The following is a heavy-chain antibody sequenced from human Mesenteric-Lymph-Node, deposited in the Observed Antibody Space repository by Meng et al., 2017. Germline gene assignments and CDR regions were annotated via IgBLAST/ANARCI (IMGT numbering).Heavy chain of an antibody. CDR1: GGSFSGYY. CDR2: INHSGST. D-gene: IGHD3-16*02. V-gene: IGHV4-34*01. J-gene: IGHJ3*02. Sequence: SETLSLTCAVYGGSFSGYYWSWIRQPPGKGLEWIGEINHSGSTNYNPSLKSRVTISIDTSKNQFSLKLSSVTAAETAVYYCARDRRGGLHDAFDIRGQGTMVTVSS. CDR3: ARDRRGGLHDAFDI.